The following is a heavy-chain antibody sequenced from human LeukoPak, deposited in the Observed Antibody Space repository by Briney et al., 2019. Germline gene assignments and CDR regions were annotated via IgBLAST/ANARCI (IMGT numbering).Heavy chain of an antibody. CDR3: ARGGLRSSSGGDY. CDR2: ISSSSSYI. V-gene: IGHV3-21*01. J-gene: IGHJ4*02. CDR1: GFTFSSYS. Sequence: PGGSLRLSCAASGFTFSSYSMNWVRQAPGKGLEWVSSISSSSSYIYYADSVKGRFTISRDNAKNSLYLQMNSLRAEDTAVYYCARGGLRSSSGGDYWGQGTLVTVSS. D-gene: IGHD6-6*01.